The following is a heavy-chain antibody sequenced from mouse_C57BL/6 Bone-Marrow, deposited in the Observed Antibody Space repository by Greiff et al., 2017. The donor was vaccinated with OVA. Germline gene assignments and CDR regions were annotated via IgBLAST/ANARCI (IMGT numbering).Heavy chain of an antibody. CDR3: ARQYYGSSVDY. V-gene: IGHV5-6*01. D-gene: IGHD1-1*01. J-gene: IGHJ2*01. CDR2: ISSGGSYT. CDR1: GFTFSSYG. Sequence: EVQLVESGGDLVKPGGSLKLSCAASGFTFSSYGMSWVRQTPDKRLEWVATISSGGSYTYYPDSVKGRFTISRDNAKNTLYLQMSSLKSEDTAMYYCARQYYGSSVDYWGQGTTLTVSS.